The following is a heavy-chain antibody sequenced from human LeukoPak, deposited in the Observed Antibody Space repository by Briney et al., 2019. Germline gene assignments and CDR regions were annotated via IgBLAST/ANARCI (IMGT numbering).Heavy chain of an antibody. CDR3: ARGGYGHNMDI. CDR1: GFMFSNYY. Sequence: GGSLRLSCVGSGFMFSNYYMYWVRQAPGKGLVWVSRIKNAGIDTIYADSVKGRFTVSRDNAKNTVYLQMSSLRAEDTAVYYCARGGYGHNMDIWGEGTTVTVSS. J-gene: IGHJ6*03. V-gene: IGHV3-74*01. CDR2: IKNAGIDT. D-gene: IGHD3-10*01.